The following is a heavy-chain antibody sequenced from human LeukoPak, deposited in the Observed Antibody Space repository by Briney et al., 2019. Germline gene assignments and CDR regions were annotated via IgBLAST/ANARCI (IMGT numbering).Heavy chain of an antibody. V-gene: IGHV1-2*02. CDR1: GYTFTGYY. Sequence: ASVKVSCKASGYTFTGYYMHWVRQAPGQGLEWMGWINPNSVGTNYAQKFQGRVTMTRDTSISTAYMELSRLRSDDTAVYYCARVDGSYYDFWSGYVGAYMDVWGKGTTVTVSS. CDR2: INPNSVGT. J-gene: IGHJ6*03. CDR3: ARVDGSYYDFWSGYVGAYMDV. D-gene: IGHD3-3*01.